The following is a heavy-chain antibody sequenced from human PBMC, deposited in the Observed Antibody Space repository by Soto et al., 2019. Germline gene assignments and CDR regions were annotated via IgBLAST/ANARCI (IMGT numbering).Heavy chain of an antibody. Sequence: EVQVVDSGGGLVKPGGSLRLSCAASGFTFSTYTMNWVRQAPGKGLEWVSSISSSSNYIYYADSVKGRFTISRDNANNLLYLQMNSLRAEDTAVYYCARGYIAMDYWGQGTLVTVFS. CDR3: ARGYIAMDY. V-gene: IGHV3-21*01. CDR2: ISSSSNYI. CDR1: GFTFSTYT. J-gene: IGHJ4*02. D-gene: IGHD2-21*01.